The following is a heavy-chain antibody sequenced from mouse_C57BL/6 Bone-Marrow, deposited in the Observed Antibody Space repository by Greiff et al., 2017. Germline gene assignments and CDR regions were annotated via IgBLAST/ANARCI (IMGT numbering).Heavy chain of an antibody. D-gene: IGHD2-4*01. J-gene: IGHJ4*01. Sequence: VQLQQPGAELVKPGASVKLSCKASGYTFTSYWMPWVKQRPGRGLEWIGRIDPNSGGTKYNEKFKSKATLTVAKPSRTAYLQLSSRTSEDSAVYYCARSRRLRRGGAMDYWGQGTSVTVSS. CDR3: ARSRRLRRGGAMDY. CDR2: IDPNSGGT. CDR1: GYTFTSYW. V-gene: IGHV1-72*01.